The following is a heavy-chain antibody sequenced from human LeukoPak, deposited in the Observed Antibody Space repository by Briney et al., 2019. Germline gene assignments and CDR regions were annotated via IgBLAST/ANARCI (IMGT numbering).Heavy chain of an antibody. CDR1: DDSIGNYY. CDR2: IYFSGST. D-gene: IGHD4-11*01. J-gene: IGHJ6*02. CDR3: ARVGGSNFYNYGMDV. Sequence: SETLSLTCTVSDDSIGNYYWSWIRQSPGRGLEWIGYIYFSGSTNYNPSLKRRVTMSVVTSKNQFSLRLTSVTAADTATYYCARVGGSNFYNYGMDVWGQGTTVIVSS. V-gene: IGHV4-59*01.